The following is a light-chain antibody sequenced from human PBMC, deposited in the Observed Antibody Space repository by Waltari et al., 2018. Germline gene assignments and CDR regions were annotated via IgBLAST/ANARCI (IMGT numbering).Light chain of an antibody. Sequence: DIVMTQSPDSLAVSLGERATINCKSSQCFLFTPTNKNYLAWYPQKPRQPPKLLIYWALTRESGVPDRFSGSVSGTDFTLTISSLQAEDVAVYYCQQYQSFPWTFGQGTKVEIK. V-gene: IGKV4-1*01. CDR2: WAL. CDR3: QQYQSFPWT. CDR1: QCFLFTPTNKNY. J-gene: IGKJ1*01.